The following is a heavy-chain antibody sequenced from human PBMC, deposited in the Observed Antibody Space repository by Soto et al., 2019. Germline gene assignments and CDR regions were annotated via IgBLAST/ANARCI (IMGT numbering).Heavy chain of an antibody. CDR2: IIPIFGTA. V-gene: IGHV1-69*01. CDR3: ARTMHDDGGKDV. J-gene: IGHJ6*02. Sequence: QVQLVPSGAEVKKPGSSVKVSCKASGGTFSSYAISCVRQAPGQGLEWMGGIIPIFGTANYAQKFQGRVTITADESTSTAYMELRSLRYEDTAVYYCARTMHDDGGKDVWGQCTTVTVSS. CDR1: GGTFSSYA. D-gene: IGHD4-17*01.